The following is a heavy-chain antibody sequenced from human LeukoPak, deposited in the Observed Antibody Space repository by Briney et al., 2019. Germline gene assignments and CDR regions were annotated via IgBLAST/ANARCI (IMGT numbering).Heavy chain of an antibody. CDR2: IKSKTDGGTT. Sequence: GGSLRLSCAASGFTFSNAWMSWVRQAPGKGLEWVGRIKSKTDGGTTDYAAPVKGRFTISRDDSKNTLYLLMNSLKTEDTAVYYCTTVCSSTSCYAFDIWGQGTMVTVSS. J-gene: IGHJ3*02. CDR3: TTVCSSTSCYAFDI. V-gene: IGHV3-15*01. CDR1: GFTFSNAW. D-gene: IGHD2-2*01.